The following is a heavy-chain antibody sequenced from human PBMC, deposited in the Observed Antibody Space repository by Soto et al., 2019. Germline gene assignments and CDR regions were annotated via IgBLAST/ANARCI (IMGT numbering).Heavy chain of an antibody. CDR2: ISGSSSSI. Sequence: PGGSLRLSCAGSGFTFSIYSMNWVRQAPGKGLEWVSYISGSSSSIYFADCVKGRFTISRDNAKNSLYLQMNSLRDEDTAVYYCVRATRGSDWFYGMDVWGQGTTVTVSS. CDR3: VRATRGSDWFYGMDV. CDR1: GFTFSIYS. J-gene: IGHJ6*02. V-gene: IGHV3-48*02. D-gene: IGHD6-19*01.